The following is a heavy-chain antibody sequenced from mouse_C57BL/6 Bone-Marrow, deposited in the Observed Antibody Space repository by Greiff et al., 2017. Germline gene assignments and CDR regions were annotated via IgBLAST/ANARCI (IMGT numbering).Heavy chain of an antibody. J-gene: IGHJ4*01. CDR2: IYPGSGST. D-gene: IGHD2-3*01. Sequence: QVQLKQPGAELVKPGASVKMSCKASGYTFTSYWITWVKQRPGQGLEWIGDIYPGSGSTNYNAKFKSKATLTVDTSSRTAYMQLSSLTSEDSVVYYCAREGVCGYCDYYAMDYWGQGNSVTVSS. CDR3: AREGVCGYCDYYAMDY. V-gene: IGHV1-55*01. CDR1: GYTFTSYW.